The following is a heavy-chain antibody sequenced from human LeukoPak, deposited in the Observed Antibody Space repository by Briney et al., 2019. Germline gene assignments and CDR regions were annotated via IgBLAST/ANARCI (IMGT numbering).Heavy chain of an antibody. CDR2: ISYDGSNK. CDR3: AREGLGIPAAQKDDAFDI. CDR1: GFTFSSYA. J-gene: IGHJ3*02. Sequence: SGGSLRLSCAASGFTFSSYAMHWVRQAPGKGLEWVAVISYDGSNKYYADSVKGRFTISRDNSKNTLYLQMNSLRAEDTAVYYCAREGLGIPAAQKDDAFDIWGQGTMVTVSS. V-gene: IGHV3-30-3*01. D-gene: IGHD2-2*01.